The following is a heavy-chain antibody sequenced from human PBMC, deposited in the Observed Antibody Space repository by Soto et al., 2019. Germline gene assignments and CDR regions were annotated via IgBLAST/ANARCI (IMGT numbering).Heavy chain of an antibody. D-gene: IGHD6-13*01. J-gene: IGHJ5*02. CDR3: AKCNSSSWYLDWFDP. V-gene: IGHV3-23*01. CDR2: MSRSGGST. Sequence: GGSLRLSCAASGFTFSSYVMSWVRQASGKGLEWVSAMSRSGGSTYYADSVNGRFTSARDNSKNTLYLQMNSLRAEDTAVYYCAKCNSSSWYLDWFDPWGQGTLVTVAS. CDR1: GFTFSSYV.